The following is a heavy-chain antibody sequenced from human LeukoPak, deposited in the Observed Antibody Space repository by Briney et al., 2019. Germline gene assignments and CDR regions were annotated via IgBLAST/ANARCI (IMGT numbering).Heavy chain of an antibody. CDR2: IYYSGST. D-gene: IGHD4-4*01. CDR3: ARGYSKRRFDY. J-gene: IGHJ4*02. Sequence: SETLSLTCNVSGDSISSDCWSWIRQPPGKGLEWIGYIYYSGSTNYNPSLKSRVTISVDTSKNQFSLKLSSVTAADTAVYYCARGYSKRRFDYWGQGTLVTVSS. V-gene: IGHV4-59*08. CDR1: GDSISSDC.